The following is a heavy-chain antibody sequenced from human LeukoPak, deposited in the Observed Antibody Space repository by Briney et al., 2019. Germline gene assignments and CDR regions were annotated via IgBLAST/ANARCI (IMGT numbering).Heavy chain of an antibody. CDR1: GGPISRSGYY. CDR2: IFFSGST. D-gene: IGHD3-16*01. J-gene: IGHJ6*02. CDR3: GRLGGSYGMDV. Sequence: SETLSLTCTVPGGPISRSGYYWGWIRQPPGKGLEWITSIFFSGSTDYAPSLKSRLTISVDTSKNQFSVQLSSVTAADTAVYYCGRLGGSYGMDVWGQGTTVTVSS. V-gene: IGHV4-39*01.